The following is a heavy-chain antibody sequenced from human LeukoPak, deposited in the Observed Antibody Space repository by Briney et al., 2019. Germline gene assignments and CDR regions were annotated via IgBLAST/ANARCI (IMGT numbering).Heavy chain of an antibody. CDR2: IKQDGSEK. CDR3: APTYYDFWSGYSVPPIDY. V-gene: IGHV3-7*01. J-gene: IGHJ4*02. CDR1: GFTFSNAW. D-gene: IGHD3-3*01. Sequence: GGSLRLSCAASGFTFSNAWMSWVRQAPGKGLEWVANIKQDGSEKYYVDSVKGRFTISRDNAKNSLYLQMNSLRAEDTAVYYCAPTYYDFWSGYSVPPIDYWGRGTLVTVSS.